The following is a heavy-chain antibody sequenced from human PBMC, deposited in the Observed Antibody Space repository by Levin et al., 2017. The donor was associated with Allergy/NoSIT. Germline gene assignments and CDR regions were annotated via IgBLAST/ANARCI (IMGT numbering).Heavy chain of an antibody. CDR2: TSGGGDTT. V-gene: IGHV3-23*01. CDR1: GFTFSSYA. Sequence: SCAASGFTFSSYAMNWVRQAPGKGLEWVSATSGGGDTTYYADSVRGRFTISRDNSKDTLYLQMNSLRAEDTAVYYCAKAFYTTSWRTLDYWGQGTLVAVSS. D-gene: IGHD3-16*01. CDR3: AKAFYTTSWRTLDY. J-gene: IGHJ4*02.